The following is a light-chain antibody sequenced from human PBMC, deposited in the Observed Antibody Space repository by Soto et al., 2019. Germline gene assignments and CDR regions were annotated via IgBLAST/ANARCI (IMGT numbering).Light chain of an antibody. CDR3: QQYNSYSSWT. Sequence: IVLTQSPGTLSLSPGERATLSCRASQSVSYYLAWYQQKPGQAPRLLIYDASSRATGVPDRFSGSGSGTEFTLTISSLQPDDFATYYCQQYNSYSSWTFGQGTKVDIK. CDR1: QSVSYY. V-gene: IGKV3D-15*01. CDR2: DAS. J-gene: IGKJ1*01.